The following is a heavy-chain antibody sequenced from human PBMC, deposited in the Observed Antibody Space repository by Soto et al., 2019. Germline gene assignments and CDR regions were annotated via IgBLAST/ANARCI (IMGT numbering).Heavy chain of an antibody. CDR1: GFTFSSYG. Sequence: PGGSLRLSCAASGFTFSSYGMHWVRQAPGKGLEWVAVISYDGSNKYYADSVKGRFTISRDNSKNTLYLQMNSLRAEDTAVYYCAKERRYCSSTSCYRSYYYYYVDVWGKGTTVTVSS. J-gene: IGHJ6*03. CDR2: ISYDGSNK. V-gene: IGHV3-30*18. D-gene: IGHD2-2*01. CDR3: AKERRYCSSTSCYRSYYYYYVDV.